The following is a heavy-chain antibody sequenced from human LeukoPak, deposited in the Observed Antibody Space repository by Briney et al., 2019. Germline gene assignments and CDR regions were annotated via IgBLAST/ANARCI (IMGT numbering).Heavy chain of an antibody. D-gene: IGHD6-19*01. CDR1: GGSISSSNW. V-gene: IGHV4-4*02. Sequence: PSETLSLTCAVSGGSISSSNWWSWVRQPPGKGLEWIGEIYHSGSTNYNPSLKSRVTISVDTSKNQFSLKLSSVTAADTAVYYCARRHSSGWYFDYWSQGTLVTVSS. CDR2: IYHSGST. J-gene: IGHJ4*02. CDR3: ARRHSSGWYFDY.